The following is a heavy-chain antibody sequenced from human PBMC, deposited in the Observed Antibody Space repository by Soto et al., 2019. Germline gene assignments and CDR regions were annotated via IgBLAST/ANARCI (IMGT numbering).Heavy chain of an antibody. V-gene: IGHV3-30*18. Sequence: PGGSLRLSCAASGFTFSSYGMHWVRQAPGKGLEWVAVISYDGSNKYYADSVKGRFTISRDNSKNTLYLQMNSLRAEDTAVYYCAKGLVPAAIARYYYYGMDVWGQGTTVTVSS. J-gene: IGHJ6*02. D-gene: IGHD2-2*01. CDR3: AKGLVPAAIARYYYYGMDV. CDR2: ISYDGSNK. CDR1: GFTFSSYG.